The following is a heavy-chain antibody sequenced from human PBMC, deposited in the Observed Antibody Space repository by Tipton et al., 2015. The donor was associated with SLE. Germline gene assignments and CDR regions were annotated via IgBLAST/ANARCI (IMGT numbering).Heavy chain of an antibody. CDR2: IYYGGST. Sequence: LRLSCTVSGGSISSGDYYWSWIRQPPGKGLEWIGYIYYGGSTYYNPSLKSRVTISVDTSKNQFSLKLSSVTAADTAVYYCARGDGYNFDYWGQGTLVTVSS. V-gene: IGHV4-30-4*01. CDR1: GGSISSGDYY. D-gene: IGHD5-24*01. J-gene: IGHJ4*02. CDR3: ARGDGYNFDY.